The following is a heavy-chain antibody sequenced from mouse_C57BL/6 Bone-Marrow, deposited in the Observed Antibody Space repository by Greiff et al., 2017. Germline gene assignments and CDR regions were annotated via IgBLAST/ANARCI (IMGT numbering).Heavy chain of an antibody. CDR1: GYTFTDYY. CDR3: ARGHYYAMDY. V-gene: IGHV1-26*01. Sequence: VQLQQSGPELVKPGASVKISCKASGYTFTDYYMNWVKQSHGKSLEWIGDINPNNGGTSYNQKFKGKATLTVDKSSSTAYMELRSLTSEDSAVDYCARGHYYAMDYWGQGTSVTVSS. J-gene: IGHJ4*01. CDR2: INPNNGGT.